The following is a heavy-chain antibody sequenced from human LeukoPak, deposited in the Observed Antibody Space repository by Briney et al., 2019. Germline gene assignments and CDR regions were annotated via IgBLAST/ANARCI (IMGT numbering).Heavy chain of an antibody. Sequence: GGSLRLSCAASGFTFSNYAMSWVRQAPGKGLEWVPAITGSGGNTYYADSVKGRFTISRDNSKNTVFLQMNSLRAEDTAVYYCAKWGDYDVLTGYYVSDYWGQGTLVTVSS. CDR3: AKWGDYDVLTGYYVSDY. V-gene: IGHV3-23*01. J-gene: IGHJ4*02. CDR2: ITGSGGNT. D-gene: IGHD3-9*01. CDR1: GFTFSNYA.